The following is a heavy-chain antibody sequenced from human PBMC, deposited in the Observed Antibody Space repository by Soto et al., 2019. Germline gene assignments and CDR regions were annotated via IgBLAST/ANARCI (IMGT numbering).Heavy chain of an antibody. CDR2: ITGGGDNT. D-gene: IGHD3-9*01. Sequence: EVQLLESGGDLVQPGGSLRLSCAASGFTFTSYAMSWIRQAPGKGLEWVSAITGGGDNTYYADSVKGRFTISRDNSKNTLYLQMNSLRAEDTAFYYCTQDGGSRDWLTVNWGQGILVTVSS. J-gene: IGHJ4*02. V-gene: IGHV3-23*01. CDR3: TQDGGSRDWLTVN. CDR1: GFTFTSYA.